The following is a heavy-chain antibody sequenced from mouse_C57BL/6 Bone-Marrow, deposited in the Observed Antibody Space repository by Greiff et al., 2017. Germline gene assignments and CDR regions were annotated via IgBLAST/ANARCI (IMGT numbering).Heavy chain of an antibody. D-gene: IGHD1-1*01. CDR2: IDPSDSYT. CDR3: ARYWGEGSSWGDWYFDV. J-gene: IGHJ1*03. V-gene: IGHV1-69*01. CDR1: GYTFTSYW. Sequence: QVQLQQPGAELVMPGASVKLSCKASGYTFTSYWMHWVKQRPGQGLEWIGEIDPSDSYTNYNQKFKGKSTLTVDKSSSTAYMELSRLTSEDSAVDYCARYWGEGSSWGDWYFDVWGTGTTVTVSS.